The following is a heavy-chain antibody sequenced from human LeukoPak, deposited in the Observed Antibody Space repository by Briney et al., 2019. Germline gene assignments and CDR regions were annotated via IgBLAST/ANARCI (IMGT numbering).Heavy chain of an antibody. CDR3: ARDSEGIVVVPGDNWFDP. CDR2: INPSGGST. J-gene: IGHJ5*02. V-gene: IGHV1-46*01. D-gene: IGHD2-2*01. Sequence: ASVKVSCKASGYTFTSYYMHWVRQAPGQGLEWMGIINPSGGSTSYAQKFQGRVTMTRDTSTSTVYMELSSLRSEDTAVYYCARDSEGIVVVPGDNWFDPWGQGTLVTVSS. CDR1: GYTFTSYY.